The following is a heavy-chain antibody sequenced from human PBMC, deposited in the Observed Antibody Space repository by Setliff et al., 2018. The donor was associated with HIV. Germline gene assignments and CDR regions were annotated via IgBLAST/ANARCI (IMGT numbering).Heavy chain of an antibody. V-gene: IGHV1-69*05. CDR3: AGGGWEPTIYYYYGMDV. J-gene: IGHJ6*02. CDR1: GGTFSSYA. D-gene: IGHD1-26*01. Sequence: GASVKVSCKASGGTFSSYAISWVRQAPGQGLEWMGGIIPIFGTANYAQKFQGRVTITRDTSASTAYMELSSLRSEDTAVYYCAGGGWEPTIYYYYGMDVWGQGTTVTVSS. CDR2: IIPIFGTA.